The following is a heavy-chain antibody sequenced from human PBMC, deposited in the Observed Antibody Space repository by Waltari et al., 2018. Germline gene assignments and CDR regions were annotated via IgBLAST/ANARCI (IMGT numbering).Heavy chain of an antibody. J-gene: IGHJ5*02. V-gene: IGHV4-59*12. CDR2: INGNSGST. Sequence: QVQLQESCPGLVKPSETLSLACTVSGASFSTYWWSWIRQPPGKGLEWIGEINGNSGSTNYNPSLKSRVTFSKDASKNQISLRLTSVTAADTAVYFCASGLGHREIDLWGQGVLVTVSS. D-gene: IGHD3-16*01. CDR1: GASFSTYW. CDR3: ASGLGHREIDL.